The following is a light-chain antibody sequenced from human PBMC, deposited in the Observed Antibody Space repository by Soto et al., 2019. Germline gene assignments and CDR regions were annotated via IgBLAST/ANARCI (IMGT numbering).Light chain of an antibody. V-gene: IGKV1-39*01. CDR1: QSIRRY. J-gene: IGKJ5*01. Sequence: DIQMAQSPASLSASVGERLTIPSRASQSIRRYLNWYQQKPGKAPKVLIYAASNLQSGVPSRFSGSGSGTDFTLTISSLQPEDFATYYCQQSSTIPITFGQGTRLEIK. CDR2: AAS. CDR3: QQSSTIPIT.